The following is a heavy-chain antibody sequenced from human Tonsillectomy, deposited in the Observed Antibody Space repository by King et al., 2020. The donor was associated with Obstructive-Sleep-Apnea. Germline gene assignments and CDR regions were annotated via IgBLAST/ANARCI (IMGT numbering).Heavy chain of an antibody. CDR2: ISFSGST. Sequence: QLQESGPGLVKPSETLSLTCTVSGGSISSYYWSWIRQPPGKGLEWNGYISFSGSTNYNPSLMRRVTILVETSKNQFSLKRSSVTAADTAVYYCARERDLQGDWYFDLWGRGTLVTVSS. D-gene: IGHD3-16*01. CDR1: GGSISSYY. J-gene: IGHJ2*01. V-gene: IGHV4-59*01. CDR3: ARERDLQGDWYFDL.